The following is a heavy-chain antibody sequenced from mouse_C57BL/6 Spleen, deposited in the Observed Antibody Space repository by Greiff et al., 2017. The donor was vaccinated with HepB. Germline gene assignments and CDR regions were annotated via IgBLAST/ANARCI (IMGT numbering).Heavy chain of an antibody. CDR3: ARQDGYGSSYGNYAMDY. CDR2: NDPSDSYT. V-gene: IGHV1-69*01. D-gene: IGHD1-1*01. CDR1: GYTFTSYW. Sequence: QVQLQQPGAELVMPGASVKLSCKASGYTFTSYWMHWVKQRPGQGLEWIGENDPSDSYTNYNQKFKGKSTLTVDKSSSTAYMQLSSLTSEDSAVYYCARQDGYGSSYGNYAMDYWGQGTSVTVSS. J-gene: IGHJ4*01.